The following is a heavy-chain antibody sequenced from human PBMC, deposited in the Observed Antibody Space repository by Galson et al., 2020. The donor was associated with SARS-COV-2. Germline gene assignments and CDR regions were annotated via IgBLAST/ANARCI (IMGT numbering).Heavy chain of an antibody. CDR2: IDWDDDK. Sequence: SGPTLVKPTQTLTLTCTFSGFSLSTSGMRVSWIRQPPGQALEWLARIDWDDDKFYSTSLKTRLTISKDTSKNQVVLTMTNMDPVDTATYYCARTYYDILTGEENWFDPWGQGTLVTVSS. CDR3: ARTYYDILTGEENWFDP. D-gene: IGHD3-9*01. CDR1: GFSLSTSGMR. V-gene: IGHV2-70*04. J-gene: IGHJ5*02.